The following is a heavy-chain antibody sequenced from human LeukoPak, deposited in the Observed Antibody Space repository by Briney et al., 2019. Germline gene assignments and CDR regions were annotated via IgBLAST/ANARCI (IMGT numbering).Heavy chain of an antibody. V-gene: IGHV3-64D*09. CDR2: ISDSGGST. CDR3: ARNLGDYGDY. Sequence: GGSLRLSCSASGFPFSSYAMHWVRQAPGKGLEYVSAISDSGGSTYYADSVKGRFTISRDNSKNTLYLQMSSLRAEDTAVYYCARNLGDYGDYWGQGTLVTVSS. J-gene: IGHJ4*02. CDR1: GFPFSSYA. D-gene: IGHD4-17*01.